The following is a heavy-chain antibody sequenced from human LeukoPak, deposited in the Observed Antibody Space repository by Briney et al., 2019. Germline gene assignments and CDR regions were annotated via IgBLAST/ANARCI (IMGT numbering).Heavy chain of an antibody. V-gene: IGHV4-39*01. Sequence: SETLSLTCTVSGGSISSSSNYWGWIRQPPGKGLEWIGSIYHSGSTYYNPSLRSRVTISVDTSKNQFSLKLSSVTAADTAVYYCARGRSSSWYYYYYGMDVWGQGTTVTVSS. CDR2: IYHSGST. CDR1: GGSISSSSNY. D-gene: IGHD6-13*01. J-gene: IGHJ6*02. CDR3: ARGRSSSWYYYYYGMDV.